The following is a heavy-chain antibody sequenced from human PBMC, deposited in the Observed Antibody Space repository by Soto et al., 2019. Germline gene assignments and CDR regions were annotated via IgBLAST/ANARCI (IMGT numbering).Heavy chain of an antibody. V-gene: IGHV1-2*04. J-gene: IGHJ6*02. D-gene: IGHD6-19*01. CDR2: INPNSGGT. CDR1: GYTFTGYY. CDR3: ARDTSSSGWYGYGMDV. Sequence: ASVKVSCKASGYTFTGYYMHWVRQAPGQGLEWMGWINPNSGGTNYAQKFQGWVTMTRDTSISTAYMELSRLRSDDTAVYYSARDTSSSGWYGYGMDVWGQGTTVTVSS.